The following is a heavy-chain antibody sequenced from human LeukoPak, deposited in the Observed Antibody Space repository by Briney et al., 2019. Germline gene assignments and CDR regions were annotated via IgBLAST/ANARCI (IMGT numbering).Heavy chain of an antibody. J-gene: IGHJ4*02. V-gene: IGHV4-30-2*01. D-gene: IGHD6-6*01. CDR2: SHHSGST. Sequence: SETLSLTCAVFGVSISSGEYSWSWIRQPSGKGLEWIGYSHHSGSTYYNPSLKSRVTISVDRSKNQFSLKLSSVTAADTAVYYCARYSSSARNFDFWGQETLVTVSS. CDR3: ARYSSSARNFDF. CDR1: GVSISSGEYS.